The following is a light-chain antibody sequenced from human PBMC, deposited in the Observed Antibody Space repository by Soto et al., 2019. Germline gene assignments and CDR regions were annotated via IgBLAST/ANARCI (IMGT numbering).Light chain of an antibody. CDR3: SSYTSSSTLMV. CDR2: DVS. Sequence: QSALTQPASVSGSPGQSITISCTGTSSDVGGYNYVSWYQQHPGKAPKLLIYDVSNRPSGVPNRFSGSKSCNTASLTISGLQAEDESDYYCSSYTSSSTLMVFGGGTKLTVL. V-gene: IGLV2-14*01. CDR1: SSDVGGYNY. J-gene: IGLJ2*01.